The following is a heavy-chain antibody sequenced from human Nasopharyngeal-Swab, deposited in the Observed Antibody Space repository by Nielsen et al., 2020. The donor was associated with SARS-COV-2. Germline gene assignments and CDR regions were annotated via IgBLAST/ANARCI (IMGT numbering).Heavy chain of an antibody. J-gene: IGHJ6*02. CDR2: ISGYKGYT. D-gene: IGHD2-2*01. V-gene: IGHV1-18*01. CDR3: VRDSTGRGYCSSASCYDLFGNYYYYGMDV. Sequence: ASVKVSCKASGYSFTNYGISWVRQAPGQGLEWMGWISGYKGYTNYAQKFQGRVTLTTDTSTSTAYMDLRSLRSDDTAVYYCVRDSTGRGYCSSASCYDLFGNYYYYGMDVWGQGTTVTVSS. CDR1: GYSFTNYG.